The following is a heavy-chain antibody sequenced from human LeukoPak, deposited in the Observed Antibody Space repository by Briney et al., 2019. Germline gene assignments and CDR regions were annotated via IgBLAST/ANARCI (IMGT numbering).Heavy chain of an antibody. CDR3: ARDLWFGELLSPGFDY. J-gene: IGHJ4*02. CDR2: INSDGSST. CDR1: GFTFSSYS. D-gene: IGHD3-10*01. V-gene: IGHV3-74*01. Sequence: PGGSLRLSCAASGFTFSSYSMNWVRQAPGKGLVWVSRINSDGSSTSYADSVKGRFTISRDNAKNTLYLQMNSLRAEDTAVYYCARDLWFGELLSPGFDYWGQGTLVTVSS.